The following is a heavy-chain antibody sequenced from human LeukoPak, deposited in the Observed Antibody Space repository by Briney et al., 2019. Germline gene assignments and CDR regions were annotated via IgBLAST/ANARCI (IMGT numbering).Heavy chain of an antibody. D-gene: IGHD3-16*01. Sequence: GGSLRLSCAASGFTFSDYTMNWVRQAPGKGLEWVSSIGSSGAYIYYADSVKGRFTISRDNAKNSLYLQMNSLRGEDTAVYYCARGGRRFWGQGTLVTVSS. CDR3: ARGGRRF. CDR1: GFTFSDYT. J-gene: IGHJ4*02. CDR2: IGSSGAYI. V-gene: IGHV3-21*06.